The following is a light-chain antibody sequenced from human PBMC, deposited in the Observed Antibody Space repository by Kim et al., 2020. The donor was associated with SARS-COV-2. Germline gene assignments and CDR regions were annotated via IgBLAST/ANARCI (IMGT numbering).Light chain of an antibody. V-gene: IGKV3-20*01. J-gene: IGKJ1*01. CDR1: PSVYSYY. CDR2: GAS. CDR3: QQYGSSPRT. Sequence: SPGKQPTPSGTASPSVYSYYLHCYQQKPCQAPSLLIYGASSRATVIPDRFSGSGSGTDLTLTISRLEPEDFAMYYCQQYGSSPRTFGQGTKVDIK.